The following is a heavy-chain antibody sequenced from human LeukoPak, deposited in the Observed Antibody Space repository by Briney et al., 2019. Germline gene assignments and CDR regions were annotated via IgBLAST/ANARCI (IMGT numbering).Heavy chain of an antibody. CDR1: GYTFSGYY. CDR3: AGAVTLGADALDV. D-gene: IGHD4-17*01. CDR2: INPNSGGT. Sequence: ASVKVSCKASGYTFSGYYIHWVRQAPGQGLEWMGYINPNSGGTKYKQNFQGRVAMTSDTSISTAYTELSRLSSDDSAVYYCAGAVTLGADALDVWGQGTLVTVSS. V-gene: IGHV1-2*02. J-gene: IGHJ3*01.